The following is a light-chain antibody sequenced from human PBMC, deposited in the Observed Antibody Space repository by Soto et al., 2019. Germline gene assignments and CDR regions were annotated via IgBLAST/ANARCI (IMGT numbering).Light chain of an antibody. V-gene: IGKV1-17*01. CDR1: RDVGSD. J-gene: IGKJ1*01. CDR3: QQYNNYSWT. CDR2: AAS. Sequence: QMTQSPSSLSASVGEKIIITCRASRDVGSDVSWYQQKPGQAPKLLIYAASNLYTGVPSRFSGSGSGTEFTLTISSLQPDDFATYHCQQYNNYSWTFGQGTKVDIK.